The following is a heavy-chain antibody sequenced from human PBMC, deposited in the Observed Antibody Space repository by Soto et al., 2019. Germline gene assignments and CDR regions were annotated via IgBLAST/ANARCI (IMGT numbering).Heavy chain of an antibody. CDR1: GFTFSTYT. D-gene: IGHD6-19*01. Sequence: EVQILESGGGLIQPGESLRLSCAASGFTFSTYTMSWVRQAPEKGLEWVSSISASGGSPYYADSVKGRFTIFRDNSNNTLFLHMSRLRADDPAVYYCASEVAVGLFDYWGQGTLVTVSS. J-gene: IGHJ4*02. V-gene: IGHV3-23*01. CDR3: ASEVAVGLFDY. CDR2: ISASGGSP.